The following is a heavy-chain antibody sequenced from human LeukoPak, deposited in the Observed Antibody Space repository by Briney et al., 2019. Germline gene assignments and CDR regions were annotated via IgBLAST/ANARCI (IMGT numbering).Heavy chain of an antibody. V-gene: IGHV3-64D*09. CDR1: GFTFSSYA. D-gene: IGHD2/OR15-2a*01. CDR3: VKAVVSYGMDV. Sequence: GGSLRLSCSASGFTFSSYAMHWVRQAPGKGLEYVSAISSNGGSTYYADPVKGRFTISRDNSKNTLYLQMSSLRAEDTAVYYCVKAVVSYGMDVWGQGTTVTVSS. CDR2: ISSNGGST. J-gene: IGHJ6*02.